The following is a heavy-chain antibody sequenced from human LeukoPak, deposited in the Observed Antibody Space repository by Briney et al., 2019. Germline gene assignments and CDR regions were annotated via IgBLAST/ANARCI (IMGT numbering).Heavy chain of an antibody. CDR3: ARALNDEGIAVAGMDY. D-gene: IGHD6-19*01. CDR1: GYTFTSYY. J-gene: IGHJ4*02. V-gene: IGHV1-46*01. CDR2: INPSGGST. Sequence: ASVKVSCKASGYTFTSYYMHWVRQAPGQGLEWMGIINPSGGSTSYAQKFQGRVTMTRDTSTSTVYMELSSLRSEDTAVYYCARALNDEGIAVAGMDYWGQGTLVTVSS.